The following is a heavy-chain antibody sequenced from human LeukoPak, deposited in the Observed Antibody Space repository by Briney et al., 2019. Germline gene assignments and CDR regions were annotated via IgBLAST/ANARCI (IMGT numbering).Heavy chain of an antibody. V-gene: IGHV3-21*01. CDR2: ISSGSSFT. CDR1: GFTFSSYS. CDR3: ARDSSGSDHFDN. D-gene: IGHD3-10*01. Sequence: GGSLRLSCAASGFTFSSYSMNWVRQAPGKGLEWVSSISSGSSFTYYADSVKGRFTISRDNAKNSLYLQMNSLRAEDTAAYYCARDSSGSDHFDNWGQGTLVTVSS. J-gene: IGHJ4*02.